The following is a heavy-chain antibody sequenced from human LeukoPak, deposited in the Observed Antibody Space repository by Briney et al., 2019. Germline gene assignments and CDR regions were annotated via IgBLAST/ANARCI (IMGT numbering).Heavy chain of an antibody. V-gene: IGHV3-20*04. CDR2: INWNGGST. Sequence: GGSLRLSCAASGFTFDDYGMSWVRQAPGKGLEWVSGINWNGGSTGYADSVKGRFTISRDNSKNSLFLQMNSLRAEDTALYYCAKDMSSSGYDRLDYWGQGTLVTVSS. J-gene: IGHJ4*02. CDR3: AKDMSSSGYDRLDY. CDR1: GFTFDDYG. D-gene: IGHD5-12*01.